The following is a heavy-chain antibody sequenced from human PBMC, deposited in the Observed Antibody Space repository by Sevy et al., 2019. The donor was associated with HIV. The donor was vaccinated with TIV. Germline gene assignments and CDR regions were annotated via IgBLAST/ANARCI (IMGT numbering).Heavy chain of an antibody. J-gene: IGHJ3*02. CDR3: ASPGDKLRFFDAFDI. V-gene: IGHV1-2*06. Sequence: ASVKVSCKASGYTFTGYYMHWVRQAPGQGLEWMGRINPNSGGTNYAQKFQGRVTMTRDTSISTAYMERSRLRSDDTAVYYCASPGDKLRFFDAFDIWGQGTMVTVSS. D-gene: IGHD3-3*01. CDR1: GYTFTGYY. CDR2: INPNSGGT.